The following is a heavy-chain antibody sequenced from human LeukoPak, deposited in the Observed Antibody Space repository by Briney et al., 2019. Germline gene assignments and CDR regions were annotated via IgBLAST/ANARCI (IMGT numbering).Heavy chain of an antibody. CDR3: ARATTGGYYNC. Sequence: PSQTLSLTCTVSGGSISSGSYYWSWIRQPAGKGLEWIGRIYTSGSTNYNPSLKSRVTISVDTSKSQFSLKLSSVTAADTAVYYCARATTGGYYNCWGQGTLVTVSS. D-gene: IGHD3-22*01. CDR1: GGSISSGSYY. J-gene: IGHJ4*02. V-gene: IGHV4-61*02. CDR2: IYTSGST.